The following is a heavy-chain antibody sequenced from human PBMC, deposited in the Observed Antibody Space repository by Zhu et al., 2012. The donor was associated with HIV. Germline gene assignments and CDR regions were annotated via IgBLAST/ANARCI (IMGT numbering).Heavy chain of an antibody. CDR1: GGSITNTYFY. D-gene: IGHD2-15*01. V-gene: IGHV4-39*02. CDR2: VYHDGST. Sequence: QVQLQESGPGQVETSETLSLTCSVSGGSITNTYFYWDWVRQSPGKGLEWIGSVYHDGSTDYNPALKSRATISVDTSKNHFSLRLTSVTAADTAIYYCARIPGGVVAATIDHWGQGTLVTVSS. J-gene: IGHJ4*02. CDR3: ARIPGGVVAATIDH.